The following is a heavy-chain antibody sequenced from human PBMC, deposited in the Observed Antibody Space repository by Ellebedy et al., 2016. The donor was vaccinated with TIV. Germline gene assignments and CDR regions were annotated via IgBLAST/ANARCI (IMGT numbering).Heavy chain of an antibody. J-gene: IGHJ4*02. D-gene: IGHD1-26*01. Sequence: MPGGSLRLSCTVSDDSVSNSRHYWSWIRQPPGKGLEWIAYILYSGSTNYNPSLKSRITISLDTSKNQFSLRLSSVIAADTAVYYCARGNGGATNLDSWGQGILVTVSS. CDR3: ARGNGGATNLDS. V-gene: IGHV4-61*01. CDR1: DDSVSNSRHY. CDR2: ILYSGST.